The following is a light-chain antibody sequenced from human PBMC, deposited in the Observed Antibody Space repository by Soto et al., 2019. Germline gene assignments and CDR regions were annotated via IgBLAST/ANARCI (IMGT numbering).Light chain of an antibody. CDR2: VAS. Sequence: EIVLTQSPGTLSLFPGERATLSCRASHSLNTRDFAWYQQKPGQAPRLLIYVASSRATGIPDRVSGGGTRSDFTLNISRLEHEEFEVYHCQQYGSSPTFGQGKRLEIK. CDR1: HSLNTRD. CDR3: QQYGSSPT. V-gene: IGKV3-20*01. J-gene: IGKJ5*01.